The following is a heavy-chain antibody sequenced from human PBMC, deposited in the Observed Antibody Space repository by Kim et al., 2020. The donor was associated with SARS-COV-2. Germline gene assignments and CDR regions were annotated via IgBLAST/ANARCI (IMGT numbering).Heavy chain of an antibody. CDR1: GGSISSSSYY. CDR3: ASEAVAGSYYYYYGMDV. CDR2: IYYSGNT. J-gene: IGHJ6*01. D-gene: IGHD6-19*01. V-gene: IGHV4-39*01. Sequence: SETLSLTCTVSGGSISSSSYYWGWIRQPPGKGLEWIGSIYYSGNTYYNPSLKSRVTISVDTSKNQFSLKLSSVTAADTAVYYCASEAVAGSYYYYYGMDV.